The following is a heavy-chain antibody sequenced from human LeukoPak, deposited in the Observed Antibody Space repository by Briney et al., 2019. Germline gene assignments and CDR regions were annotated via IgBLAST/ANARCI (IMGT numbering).Heavy chain of an antibody. CDR3: AGRVTGYSSGYVY. CDR1: GFTFSSYA. V-gene: IGHV3-23*01. J-gene: IGHJ4*02. Sequence: GGSLRLSCAASGFTFSSYAMSWVRQAPGKGLEWVSAISGSGGSTYYADSVKGRFTISRDNSKNTLYLQMNSLRAGDTAVYYCAGRVTGYSSGYVYWGQGTLVTVSS. D-gene: IGHD5-18*01. CDR2: ISGSGGST.